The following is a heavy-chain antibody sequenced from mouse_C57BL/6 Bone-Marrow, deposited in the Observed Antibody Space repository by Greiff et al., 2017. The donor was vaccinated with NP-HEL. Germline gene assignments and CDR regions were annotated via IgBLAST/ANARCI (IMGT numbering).Heavy chain of an antibody. V-gene: IGHV14-3*01. CDR2: IDPANGNT. Sequence: DVQLQESVAELVRPGASVKLSCTASGFNIKNTYMHWVKQRPEQGLEWIGRIDPANGNTKYAPKFQGKATITADTASNTAYLQLSSLTSEDTAIYYCARWSLYDYDEEYYAMDYWGQGTSVTVSS. D-gene: IGHD2-4*01. CDR3: ARWSLYDYDEEYYAMDY. CDR1: GFNIKNTY. J-gene: IGHJ4*01.